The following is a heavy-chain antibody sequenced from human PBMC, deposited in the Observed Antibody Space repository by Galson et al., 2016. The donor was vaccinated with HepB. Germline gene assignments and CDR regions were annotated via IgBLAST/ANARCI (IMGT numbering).Heavy chain of an antibody. V-gene: IGHV3-23*01. Sequence: SLRLSCAASGFTFSAYAMGWVRQAPGKGLEWVSATTNSGGITYYADSVKGRFTISRDNSKDTLYLQMNSRRVEDTALYYCVKEFVATGAVVGDYWGQGTLVSVSS. CDR1: GFTFSAYA. CDR3: VKEFVATGAVVGDY. J-gene: IGHJ4*02. CDR2: TTNSGGIT. D-gene: IGHD2-21*01.